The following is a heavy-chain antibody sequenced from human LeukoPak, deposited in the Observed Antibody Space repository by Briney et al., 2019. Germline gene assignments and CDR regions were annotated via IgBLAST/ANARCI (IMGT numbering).Heavy chain of an antibody. D-gene: IGHD1-26*01. CDR2: IVVGSGNT. V-gene: IGHV1-58*02. CDR1: GFTFTSSA. Sequence: SVKVSCKASGFTFTSSAMQWGRQAPRQRLEWIGCIVVGSGNTNYAQKFQERVTITRDMSTSRAYMELSRLRSEDTAVYYCAAVQVGANYYFDYWGQGTLVTVSS. J-gene: IGHJ4*02. CDR3: AAVQVGANYYFDY.